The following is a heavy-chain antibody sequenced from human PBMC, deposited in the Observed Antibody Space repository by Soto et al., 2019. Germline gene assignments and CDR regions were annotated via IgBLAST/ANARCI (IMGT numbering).Heavy chain of an antibody. CDR1: GYTLTELS. CDR3: ATRRRWGLARIYYYYGMDV. D-gene: IGHD5-12*01. V-gene: IGHV1-24*01. Sequence: ASVKVSCKVSGYTLTELSMHWVRQAPGKGLEWMGGFDSEDGETIYAQKFQGRVTMTEDTSTDTAYMELSSLRSEDTAVYYCATRRRWGLARIYYYYGMDVWGQGPTVTVSS. CDR2: FDSEDGET. J-gene: IGHJ6*02.